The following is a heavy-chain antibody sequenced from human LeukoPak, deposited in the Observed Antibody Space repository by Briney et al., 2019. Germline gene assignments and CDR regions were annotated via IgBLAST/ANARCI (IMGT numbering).Heavy chain of an antibody. CDR3: ARSGGYYYDSSGPQDYFDY. J-gene: IGHJ4*02. CDR1: GGTFSSYT. Sequence: SVKVSCKASGGTFSSYTISWVRQAPGQGLEWMGRIIPILGIANYAQKFQGRVTITADKSTSTAYMELSSLRSEDTAVYYCARSGGYYYDSSGPQDYFDYWGQGTLVTVSS. V-gene: IGHV1-69*02. CDR2: IIPILGIA. D-gene: IGHD3-22*01.